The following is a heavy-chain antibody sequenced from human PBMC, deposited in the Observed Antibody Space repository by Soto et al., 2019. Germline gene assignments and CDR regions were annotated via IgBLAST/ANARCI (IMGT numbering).Heavy chain of an antibody. CDR1: GFTFSSYA. Sequence: PGGSLRLSCAASGFTFSSYAMHWVRQAPGKGLEWVAVISYDGSNKYYADSVKGRFTTSRDNSKNTLYLQMNSLRAEDTAVYYCARDPSSSGWLYAWGQGNLVTVAS. CDR3: ARDPSSSGWLYA. J-gene: IGHJ5*02. V-gene: IGHV3-30-3*01. D-gene: IGHD6-19*01. CDR2: ISYDGSNK.